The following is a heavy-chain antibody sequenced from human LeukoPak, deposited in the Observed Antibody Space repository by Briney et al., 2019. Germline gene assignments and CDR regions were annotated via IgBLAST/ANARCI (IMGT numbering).Heavy chain of an antibody. D-gene: IGHD1/OR15-1a*01. CDR1: GLSFSGQW. CDR2: IKYDGSEK. J-gene: IGHJ4*02. CDR3: AFNNNFKY. V-gene: IGHV3-7*01. Sequence: GASLRLSCTASGLSFSGQWMNWVCQSPGQGLEWVANIKYDGSEKYYVDSVKGRFTISREDAKNSLSLQMDSVRPEDTAVYYCAFNNNFKYWGQGTLVIVPS.